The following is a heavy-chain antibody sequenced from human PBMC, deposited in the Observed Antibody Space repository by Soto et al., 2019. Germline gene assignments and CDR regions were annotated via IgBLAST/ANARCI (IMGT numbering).Heavy chain of an antibody. Sequence: GGSLRLSCAASGFTFSSYAMSWVRQAPGKGLEWVSAISGSGERTYYADSVKGRFTISRDNSKNTLYLQMNSLRAEDTAVYYSAKVKEGATDYWGQGTLVTVSS. J-gene: IGHJ4*02. D-gene: IGHD1-26*01. CDR3: AKVKEGATDY. V-gene: IGHV3-23*01. CDR2: ISGSGERT. CDR1: GFTFSSYA.